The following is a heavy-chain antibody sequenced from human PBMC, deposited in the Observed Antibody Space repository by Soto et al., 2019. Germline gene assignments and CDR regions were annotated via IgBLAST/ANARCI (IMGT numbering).Heavy chain of an antibody. CDR3: ASLSGDIVATIGATHGEPIAVAAVNWFDP. Sequence: NLSETLSLTCTVSGGSISSSSYYWGWIRQPPGKGLEWIGSIYYSGSTYYNPSLKSRVTISVDTSKNQFSLKLSSVTAADTAVYYCASLSGDIVATIGATHGEPIAVAAVNWFDPWGKGTLVTVAS. CDR1: GGSISSSSYY. CDR2: IYYSGST. J-gene: IGHJ5*02. D-gene: IGHD5-12*01. V-gene: IGHV4-39*01.